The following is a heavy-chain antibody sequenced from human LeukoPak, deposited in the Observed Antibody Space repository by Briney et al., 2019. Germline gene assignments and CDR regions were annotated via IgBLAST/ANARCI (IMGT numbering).Heavy chain of an antibody. D-gene: IGHD6-13*01. CDR1: GFTFSSYS. V-gene: IGHV3-21*01. Sequence: GGSLRLSCAASGFTFSSYSMNWVRQAPGKGLEWVSSISSSSSYIYYADSVKGRFTISRDNAKNSLYLQMNSLRAEDTAMYYCAKSVAAAGCDYWGQGTLVTVSS. CDR3: AKSVAAAGCDY. CDR2: ISSSSSYI. J-gene: IGHJ4*02.